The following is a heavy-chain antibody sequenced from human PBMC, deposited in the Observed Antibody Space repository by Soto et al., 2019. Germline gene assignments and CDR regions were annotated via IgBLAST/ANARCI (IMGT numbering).Heavy chain of an antibody. D-gene: IGHD1-26*01. CDR1: GYTFTSYG. J-gene: IGHJ5*02. V-gene: IGHV1-18*01. CDR2: ISTYNGNT. CDR3: ARASGTSYIGFDH. Sequence: QVQLVQSGAEVKKPGASVKVSCKASGYTFTSYGICWVRQAPGQRLVRRGWISTYNGNTNDAQKLQGRVTITTVTHTSTAYMEVRSLRSDETAVYYCARASGTSYIGFDHWGQGNLVTVSS.